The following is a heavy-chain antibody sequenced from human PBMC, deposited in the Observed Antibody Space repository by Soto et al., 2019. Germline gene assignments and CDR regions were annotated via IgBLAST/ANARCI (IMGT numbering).Heavy chain of an antibody. J-gene: IGHJ6*02. CDR2: INSDGAST. Sequence: GSLRPSCAASVLTFSDYWMQWVRQASGKGRGWVRRINSDGASTNEAGLVKGRFTISRDKAKLTLYVQLSSRRAEDATVYYCARGAFCSDGLCSSHYYYPLDVSGQGTRVTV. CDR3: ARGAFCSDGLCSSHYYYPLDV. V-gene: IGHV3-74*01. D-gene: IGHD2-15*01. CDR1: VLTFSDYW.